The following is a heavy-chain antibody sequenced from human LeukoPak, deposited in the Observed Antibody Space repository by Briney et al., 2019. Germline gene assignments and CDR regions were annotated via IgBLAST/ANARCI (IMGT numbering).Heavy chain of an antibody. Sequence: GGSLRLSCAASGFTFSDYYMSWIRQAPGKGLEWVSYISSSSSYTNYADSVKGRFTISRDNAKNSLYLQMNSLRAEDTAVYYCARDPRSRYCSSTSCSEGWFDPWGQGTLVTVSS. CDR2: ISSSSSYT. V-gene: IGHV3-11*06. CDR3: ARDPRSRYCSSTSCSEGWFDP. J-gene: IGHJ5*02. D-gene: IGHD2-2*01. CDR1: GFTFSDYY.